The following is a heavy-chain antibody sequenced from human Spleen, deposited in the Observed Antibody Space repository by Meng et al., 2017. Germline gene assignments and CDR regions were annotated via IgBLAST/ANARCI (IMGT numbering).Heavy chain of an antibody. CDR3: VRNEGYSFGA. CDR2: ISQGSGRT. V-gene: IGHV4-34*01. J-gene: IGHJ5*02. D-gene: IGHD2-21*01. Sequence: VQLQQWGAGLLKPSETLSLTCAVYGGSFSGYYWSWIRQPPGKGLEWIGEISQGSGRTNYNPSLKSRVTISLDKSKNQFSLNVNSVTAADTAVYYCVRNEGYSFGAWGQGTLVTVSS. CDR1: GGSFSGYY.